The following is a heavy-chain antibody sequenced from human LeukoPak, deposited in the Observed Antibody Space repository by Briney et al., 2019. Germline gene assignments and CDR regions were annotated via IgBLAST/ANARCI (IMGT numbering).Heavy chain of an antibody. V-gene: IGHV3-30*18. J-gene: IGHJ4*02. Sequence: RRSLRLSCAASGFTFSSYGMHWVRQAPGKGLEWVAVISYDGSNKYYADSVKGRFTISRDNSKNTLYLQMNSLRAEDTAVYYCAKDLVAAGTGLFLNYFDYWGQGTLVTVSS. CDR2: ISYDGSNK. D-gene: IGHD6-13*01. CDR1: GFTFSSYG. CDR3: AKDLVAAGTGLFLNYFDY.